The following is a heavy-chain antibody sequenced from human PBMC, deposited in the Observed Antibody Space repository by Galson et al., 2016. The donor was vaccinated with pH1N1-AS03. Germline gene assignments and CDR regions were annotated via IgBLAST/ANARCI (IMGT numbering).Heavy chain of an antibody. CDR1: GFSFRSSW. D-gene: IGHD5-24*01. CDR2: IEQEGSAR. J-gene: IGHJ4*02. CDR3: VKGLDGYNPAKY. Sequence: SLRLSCAASGFSFRSSWMSWVRQAPGKGLEWVANIEQEGSARYYVDSVKGRFTISRDDANDSLYLQMDSLRAEDTAIYYCVKGLDGYNPAKYWVRGTLVTVSS. V-gene: IGHV3-7*03.